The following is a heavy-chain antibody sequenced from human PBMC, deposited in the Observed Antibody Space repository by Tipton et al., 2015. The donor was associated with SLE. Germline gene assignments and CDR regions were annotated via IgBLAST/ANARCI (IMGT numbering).Heavy chain of an antibody. Sequence: RSLRLSCAASGLTVSGYAMHWVRQAPGKGLEWVAVISDDGRSKDYADSVKGRFTISRDNSKNTLFLQMNSLRAEDTAVYYCARDLVNDQVYSGIMDVWGKGTTVTVSS. J-gene: IGHJ6*03. CDR1: GLTVSGYA. D-gene: IGHD3-10*02. CDR2: ISDDGRSK. CDR3: ARDLVNDQVYSGIMDV. V-gene: IGHV3-30*03.